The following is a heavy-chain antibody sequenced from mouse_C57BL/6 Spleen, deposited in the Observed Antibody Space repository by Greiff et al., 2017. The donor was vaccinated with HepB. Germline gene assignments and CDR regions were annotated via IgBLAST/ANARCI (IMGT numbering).Heavy chain of an antibody. Sequence: VQLQQSDAELVKPGASVKISCKVSGYTFTDHTIHWMKQRPEQGLEWIGYIYPRDGSTKYNEKFKGKATLTADKSSSTAYMQLNSLTSEDSAVYFCARKALYGSGTYYFDYWGQCTTLTVSS. CDR2: IYPRDGST. J-gene: IGHJ2*01. D-gene: IGHD1-1*01. CDR3: ARKALYGSGTYYFDY. CDR1: GYTFTDHT. V-gene: IGHV1-78*01.